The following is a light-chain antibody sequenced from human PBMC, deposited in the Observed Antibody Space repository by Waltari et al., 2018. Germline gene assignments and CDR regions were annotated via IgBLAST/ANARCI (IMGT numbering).Light chain of an antibody. J-gene: IGKJ1*01. Sequence: EIMLTQSPATLSFSPGERATLSCRASQSISKYLIWYQQKPGQAPRLLIYETSRRATGIPDRFSGSGSGTDFSLTISRLEPEDFAVYYCQNHERLPATFGQGTKVEFK. CDR2: ETS. V-gene: IGKV3D-20*02. CDR3: QNHERLPAT. CDR1: QSISKY.